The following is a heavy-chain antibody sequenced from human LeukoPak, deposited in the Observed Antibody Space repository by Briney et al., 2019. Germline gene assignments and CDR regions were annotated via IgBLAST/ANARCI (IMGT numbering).Heavy chain of an antibody. CDR1: GGSISSYY. D-gene: IGHD2-15*01. J-gene: IGHJ4*02. Sequence: PSETLSLTCTVSGGSISSYYWSWIRQPPGKGLEWIGYIYYSGSTNYNPSLKSRVTISVDTSKNQFSLKLSSVTAADTAVYYCATKCSGGSCYLAFDYWGQGTLVTVSS. V-gene: IGHV4-59*08. CDR2: IYYSGST. CDR3: ATKCSGGSCYLAFDY.